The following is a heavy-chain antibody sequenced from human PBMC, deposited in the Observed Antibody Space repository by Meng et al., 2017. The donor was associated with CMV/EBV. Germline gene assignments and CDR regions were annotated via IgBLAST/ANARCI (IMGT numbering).Heavy chain of an antibody. V-gene: IGHV3-23*01. D-gene: IGHD2-15*01. CDR1: GFTLKTQM. CDR3: AKDPIAHAGSYFDS. J-gene: IGHJ4*02. CDR2: LGGAGGIT. Sequence: GESLKISCVVSGFTLKTQMMTWVRQAPGKGLEWVAGLGGAGGITLYADSVKGRFTISRDKSKNTLYLEMSSLRADDTALYFCAKDPIAHAGSYFDSWGQGTLVTVSS.